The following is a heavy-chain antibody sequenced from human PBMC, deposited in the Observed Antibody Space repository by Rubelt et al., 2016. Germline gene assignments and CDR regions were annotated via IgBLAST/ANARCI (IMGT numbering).Heavy chain of an antibody. CDR3: ARTSRRFGGWFDP. CDR2: IKQDGSEK. D-gene: IGHD3-3*01. Sequence: EVQLVESGGGSVQPGGSLRLSCAATGFTFSSYAMSWVRQAPGKGLEWVANIKQDGSEKYYVDSVKGRFTISRDNAKNSLYLQMNSLRPEDAAVYYCARTSRRFGGWFDPWGQGTLVTVSS. J-gene: IGHJ5*02. V-gene: IGHV3-7*02. CDR1: GFTFSSYA.